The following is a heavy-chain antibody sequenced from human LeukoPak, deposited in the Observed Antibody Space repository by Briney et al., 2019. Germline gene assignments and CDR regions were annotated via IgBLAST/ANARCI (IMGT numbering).Heavy chain of an antibody. Sequence: SETLSLTCTVSGGSISSSSYYWGWIRQPPGKGLEWMGSIYYSGNTHYNPSLKSRVTIFVDTSKNQFSLKLSSVTAADTAVYYCARASYSYDINGWVPFDYWGQGTLVTVSS. D-gene: IGHD3-22*01. CDR1: GGSISSSSYY. CDR2: IYYSGNT. J-gene: IGHJ4*02. V-gene: IGHV4-39*01. CDR3: ARASYSYDINGWVPFDY.